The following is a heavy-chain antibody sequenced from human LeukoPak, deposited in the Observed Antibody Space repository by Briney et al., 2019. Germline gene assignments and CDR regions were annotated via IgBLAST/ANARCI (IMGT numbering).Heavy chain of an antibody. Sequence: GGSLRLSCAASGFTFSSYSMNWVRQAPGKGLEWVSSISSSSSYIYYADSVKGRFTISRDNARNSLYLQMNSLRAEDTAVYYCARDGVDRGFYDILTGYYTTALWGQGTLVTVSS. V-gene: IGHV3-21*01. CDR1: GFTFSSYS. D-gene: IGHD3-9*01. CDR3: ARDGVDRGFYDILTGYYTTAL. CDR2: ISSSSSYI. J-gene: IGHJ4*02.